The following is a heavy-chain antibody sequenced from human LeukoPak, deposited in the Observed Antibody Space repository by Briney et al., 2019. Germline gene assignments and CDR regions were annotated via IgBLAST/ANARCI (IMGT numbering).Heavy chain of an antibody. D-gene: IGHD1-14*01. Sequence: SETLSLTCAVYGGSFSQYCWSWMRQPPGKGLEWIGEINYSGDTNYNPSLKSRLTLSVDTSKNQFSLRLSSVTAADTATYYCARHAPVEPPIRAFDFWGHGNLVVV. CDR3: ARHAPVEPPIRAFDF. CDR2: INYSGDT. J-gene: IGHJ4*01. CDR1: GGSFSQYC. V-gene: IGHV4-34*01.